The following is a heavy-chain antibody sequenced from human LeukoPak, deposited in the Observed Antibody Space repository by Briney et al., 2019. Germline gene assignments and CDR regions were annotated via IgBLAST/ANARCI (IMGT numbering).Heavy chain of an antibody. Sequence: SETLSLTCTVSGGSISGYYWGWIRQPPGKGLEWIANINYSGSTYYNPSLESRVTISIDTSKNQFSLNLTSVTAADTAVYFCARDSHYSTSSSYHYYYMDVWGKGTTVTVSS. CDR3: ARDSHYSTSSSYHYYYMDV. D-gene: IGHD2/OR15-2a*01. CDR1: GGSISGYY. J-gene: IGHJ6*03. V-gene: IGHV4-59*12. CDR2: INYSGST.